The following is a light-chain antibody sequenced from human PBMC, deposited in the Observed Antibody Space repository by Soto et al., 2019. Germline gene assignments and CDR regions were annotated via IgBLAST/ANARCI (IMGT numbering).Light chain of an antibody. Sequence: EIVLTQSPGTLYLSTGERATLSCRASQSGYNAYLAWYQQKPGQPPRLLIYGASSRANGIPDRFTGSGSGTDFTLTSSRLEPEDSAVYYCQQFGYPQWTFDQGTKVEIK. CDR2: GAS. CDR3: QQFGYPQWT. CDR1: QSGYNAY. V-gene: IGKV3-20*01. J-gene: IGKJ1*01.